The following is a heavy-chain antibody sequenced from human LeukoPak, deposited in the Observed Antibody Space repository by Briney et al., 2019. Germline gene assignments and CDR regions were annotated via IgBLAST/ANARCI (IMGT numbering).Heavy chain of an antibody. V-gene: IGHV3-23*01. J-gene: IGHJ4*02. D-gene: IGHD3-10*01. CDR2: ISGSGGST. Sequence: QPGGSLRLSCAASGFTFSSYAMSWVRQAPGKGLEWVSAISGSGGSTYYADSVKGRFTISRDNAKKSLYLQMNSLRAEDTAVYYCATSRRGFGGLWGYWGQGTLVTVSS. CDR1: GFTFSSYA. CDR3: ATSRRGFGGLWGY.